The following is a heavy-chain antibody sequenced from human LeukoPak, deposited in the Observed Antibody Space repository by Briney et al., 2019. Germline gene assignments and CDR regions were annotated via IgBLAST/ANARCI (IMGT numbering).Heavy chain of an antibody. CDR2: IYYSGST. V-gene: IGHV4-39*07. J-gene: IGHJ5*02. Sequence: KPSETLSLTCTISGGSISSSSYYWGWIRQPPGKGLEWIGSIYYSGSTYYNPSLKSRVTMSVDMSKNQFSLKLSSVTAADTAVYYCARDHPYCGGDCLPSGWFDPWGQGTPVTVSS. CDR3: ARDHPYCGGDCLPSGWFDP. CDR1: GGSISSSSYY. D-gene: IGHD2-21*02.